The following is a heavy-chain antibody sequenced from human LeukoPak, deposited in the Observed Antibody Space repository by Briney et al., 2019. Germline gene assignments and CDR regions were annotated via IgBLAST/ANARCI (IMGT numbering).Heavy chain of an antibody. V-gene: IGHV3-23*01. Sequence: GGSLRLSCAASGFTFSSYAMSWVRQAPGKGLEWVSAISGSGGSTYYADSVKGRFTVSRDNSKNTLYLQMNSLRAEDTAVYYCAKDGRYSSSSFPSIFDYWGQGTLVTVSS. J-gene: IGHJ4*02. CDR1: GFTFSSYA. CDR2: ISGSGGST. D-gene: IGHD6-13*01. CDR3: AKDGRYSSSSFPSIFDY.